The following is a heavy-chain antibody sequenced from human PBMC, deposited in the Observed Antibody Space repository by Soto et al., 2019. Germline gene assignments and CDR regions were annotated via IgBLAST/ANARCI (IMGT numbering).Heavy chain of an antibody. V-gene: IGHV3-23*01. J-gene: IGHJ6*02. CDR1: GFTFSSYA. CDR2: ISGSGGST. Sequence: GGSLRLSCTASGFTFSSYAMSWVRQAPGKGLEWVSAISGSGGSTYYADSVKGRFTISRDNSKNTLYLQMSSLRAEDTAVYYCAKVGCSSTSCYESGSHHYYYGMDVWGQGTTVTVSS. D-gene: IGHD2-2*01. CDR3: AKVGCSSTSCYESGSHHYYYGMDV.